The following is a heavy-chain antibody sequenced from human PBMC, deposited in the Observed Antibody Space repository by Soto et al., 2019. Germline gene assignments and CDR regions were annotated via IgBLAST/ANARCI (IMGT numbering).Heavy chain of an antibody. V-gene: IGHV1-69*06. Sequence: QVQLVQSGAEVKRPGSSVKVSCKASGGTFSSYPISWVRQAPGQGREWMGGTNGNLGTGNYAQKFRGRLTITTDISTTTAYMELSSLTSEDTAVYYCARRDSHGFFRYFDNWGQGTLVTVSS. CDR1: GGTFSSYP. J-gene: IGHJ4*02. CDR3: ARRDSHGFFRYFDN. D-gene: IGHD3-10*01. CDR2: TNGNLGTG.